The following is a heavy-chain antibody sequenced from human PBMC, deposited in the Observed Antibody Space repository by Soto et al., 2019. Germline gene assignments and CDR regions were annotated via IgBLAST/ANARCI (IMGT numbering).Heavy chain of an antibody. V-gene: IGHV3-23*01. D-gene: IGHD6-13*01. J-gene: IGHJ4*02. CDR3: AKDREYSSSWYYFDC. CDR1: GFTFSSYA. Sequence: EVQLLESGGGLVQPGGSLRLSCAASGFTFSSYAMSWVRQAPGKGLEWVSAISGSGGSTYYADSVKGRFTISRDNSKNALYLQMNSLRAEDTAVYYCAKDREYSSSWYYFDCWGQGTLVTVSS. CDR2: ISGSGGST.